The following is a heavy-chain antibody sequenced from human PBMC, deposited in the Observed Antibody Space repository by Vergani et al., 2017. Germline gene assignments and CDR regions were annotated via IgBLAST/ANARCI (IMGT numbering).Heavy chain of an antibody. CDR2: IITFFGTT. CDR1: GGPFKNSA. CDR3: ARDYCSSTSCYTRWFDP. Sequence: QVQLVQSGAEVKKPGSSVKVSCKASGGPFKNSAFSWVRQVPGQGLEWMGRIITFFGTTDYAQKFQGRFTIIADEFTKTVDMQLSNLRSEDTAVYYCARDYCSSTSCYTRWFDPWGQGTLVTVSS. J-gene: IGHJ5*02. V-gene: IGHV1-69*13. D-gene: IGHD2-2*02.